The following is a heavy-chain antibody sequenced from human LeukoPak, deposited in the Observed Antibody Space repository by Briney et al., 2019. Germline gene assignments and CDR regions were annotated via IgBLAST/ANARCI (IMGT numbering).Heavy chain of an antibody. CDR3: ARSYDTNNRQSFDY. CDR1: RASIRGYY. Sequence: PETPSLTSTVSRASIRGYYWSRIRQPPRRGLERIAYIYYSESPKYNPSLPRRVSRSGDSSRNQFSLKLICVTAADTAVYYCARSYDTNNRQSFDYWGQGILVTVSP. V-gene: IGHV4-59*08. D-gene: IGHD3-10*01. J-gene: IGHJ4*02. CDR2: IYYSESP.